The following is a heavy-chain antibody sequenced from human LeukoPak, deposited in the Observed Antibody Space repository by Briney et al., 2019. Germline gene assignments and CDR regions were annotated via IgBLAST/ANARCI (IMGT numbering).Heavy chain of an antibody. CDR2: INPSGGST. D-gene: IGHD2-15*01. V-gene: IGHV1-46*01. J-gene: IGHJ6*03. CDR1: GYTFTGYY. Sequence: ASVKVSCKASGYTFTGYYMHWVRQAPGQGLEWMGIINPSGGSTSYAQKFQGRVTMTRDTSTSTVYMELSSLRSEDTPVYYCARDWLVVAANTNYYYMDVWGKGTTVTISS. CDR3: ARDWLVVAANTNYYYMDV.